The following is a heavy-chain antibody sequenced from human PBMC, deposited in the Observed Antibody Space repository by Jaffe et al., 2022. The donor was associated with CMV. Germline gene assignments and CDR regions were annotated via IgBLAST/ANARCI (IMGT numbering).Heavy chain of an antibody. V-gene: IGHV3-7*01. J-gene: IGHJ6*02. Sequence: EVQLVESGGGLVQPGGSLRLSCAASGFTFSSYWMSWVRQAPGKGLEWVANIKQDGSEKYYVDSVKGRFTISRDNAKNSLYLQMNSLRAEDTAVYYCARDLAPSGSYNFGGYYYYYYGMDVWGQGTTVTVSS. CDR3: ARDLAPSGSYNFGGYYYYYYGMDV. D-gene: IGHD1-26*01. CDR1: GFTFSSYW. CDR2: IKQDGSEK.